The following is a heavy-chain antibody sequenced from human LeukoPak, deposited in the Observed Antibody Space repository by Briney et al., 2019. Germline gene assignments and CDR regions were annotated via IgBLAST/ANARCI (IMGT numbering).Heavy chain of an antibody. D-gene: IGHD5-24*01. Sequence: SDTLSLTCAVSGYSISSSNWWGWIRQPPGKGPEWIGYMFYSGSTNYNPSLKSRVTISVDTSKNQFSLKLSSVTAADTAVYYCAREIRRWRFDYWGQGTLVTVSS. CDR2: MFYSGST. V-gene: IGHV4-28*03. J-gene: IGHJ4*02. CDR3: AREIRRWRFDY. CDR1: GYSISSSNW.